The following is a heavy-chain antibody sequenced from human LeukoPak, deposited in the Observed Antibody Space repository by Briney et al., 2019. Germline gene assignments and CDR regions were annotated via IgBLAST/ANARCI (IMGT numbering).Heavy chain of an antibody. Sequence: GGSLRLSCAASGFSFNKFAVHWIRQAPGKGLEYVSGINSDGATSHYADSAKGRFTISRDNSKNALYLQLSSLRPEDTALYYCVKTMVVFGGLIRTDAFDVWGQGTMVTVSS. J-gene: IGHJ3*01. CDR2: INSDGATS. V-gene: IGHV3-64D*06. CDR3: VKTMVVFGGLIRTDAFDV. D-gene: IGHD3-10*01. CDR1: GFSFNKFA.